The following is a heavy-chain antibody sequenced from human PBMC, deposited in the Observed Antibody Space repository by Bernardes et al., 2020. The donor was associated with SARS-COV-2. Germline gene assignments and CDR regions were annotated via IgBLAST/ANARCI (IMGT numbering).Heavy chain of an antibody. CDR2: IYYSGNT. D-gene: IGHD3-10*01. V-gene: IGHV4-59*01. CDR1: GGSIGSYY. CDR3: ARDLSHLVRRGFDL. J-gene: IGHJ2*01. Sequence: SEPLSLTCTVSGGSIGSYYWAWIRQPPGKGLEWIGYIYYSGNTNYNPSLKSRVTISVDRSQNQFSLNLSSVTPADTAVYYCARDLSHLVRRGFDLWGRGTLVTVSS.